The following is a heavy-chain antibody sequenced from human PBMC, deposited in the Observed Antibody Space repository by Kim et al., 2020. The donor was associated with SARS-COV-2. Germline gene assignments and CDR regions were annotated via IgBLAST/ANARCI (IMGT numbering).Heavy chain of an antibody. CDR1: GFTFDDYT. V-gene: IGHV3-43*01. CDR2: ISWDGGST. CDR3: AKDLYYYDRSGYYSIAFDY. D-gene: IGHD3-22*01. Sequence: GGSLRLSCAASGFTFDDYTMHWVRQAPGKGLEWVSLISWDGGSTYYADSVKGRFTISRDNSKNSLYLQMNSLRTEDTALYYCAKDLYYYDRSGYYSIAFDYWGQGTLVTVSS. J-gene: IGHJ4*02.